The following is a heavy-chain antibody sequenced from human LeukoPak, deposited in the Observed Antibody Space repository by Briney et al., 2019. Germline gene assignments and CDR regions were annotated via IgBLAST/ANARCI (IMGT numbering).Heavy chain of an antibody. J-gene: IGHJ4*02. CDR2: ISTDGGRT. Sequence: PGGALLLSWSASQFTFIHYAMNSVRQAPGKGPEYVSIISTDGGRTYYADSVEGRFTISRDNSKNTLYLQMTSLRTEDSAVYYCVKDQVTSMINKDFDHWGRGTLVTVSS. CDR1: QFTFIHYA. CDR3: VKDQVTSMINKDFDH. V-gene: IGHV3-64D*06. D-gene: IGHD3-16*01.